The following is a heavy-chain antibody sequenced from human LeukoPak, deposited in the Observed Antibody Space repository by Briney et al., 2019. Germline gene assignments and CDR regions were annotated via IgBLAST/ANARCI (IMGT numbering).Heavy chain of an antibody. CDR2: IRYDGSNK. J-gene: IGHJ4*02. D-gene: IGHD3-10*01. V-gene: IGHV3-30*02. CDR3: AKDADDYYGSGSCFDY. CDR1: GFTLEHYG. Sequence: GGSLRLSCEASGFTLEHYGMHWVRQAPGKGLEWVAFIRYDGSNKYYADSVKGRFTISRDNSKNTLYLQMNSLRAEDTAVYYCAKDADDYYGSGSCFDYWGQGTLVTVSS.